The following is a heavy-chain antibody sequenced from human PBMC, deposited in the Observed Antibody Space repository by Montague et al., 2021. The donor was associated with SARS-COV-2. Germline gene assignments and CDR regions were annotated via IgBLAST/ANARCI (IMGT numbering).Heavy chain of an antibody. J-gene: IGHJ5*02. CDR3: ARDVHSNYSYIDP. CDR2: VYHTGRT. D-gene: IGHD4-11*01. Sequence: TLSLTCTVSGRPINSGGYYWTWIRQPPGKRLEWIGSVYHTGRTYYNPSLNSLATMLVDMSKNQSSLNLTSVTAADTALYYCARDVHSNYSYIDPWGPGILVTVSS. CDR1: GRPINSGGYY. V-gene: IGHV4-31*01.